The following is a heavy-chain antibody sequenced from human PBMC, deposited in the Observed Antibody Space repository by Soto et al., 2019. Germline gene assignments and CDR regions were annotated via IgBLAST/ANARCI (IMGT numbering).Heavy chain of an antibody. J-gene: IGHJ6*02. CDR3: ARQKGYCSSSSCSLTETYYYGMDV. CDR1: GGSISSNNYY. CDR2: IYYSGST. Sequence: PSETLSLTCTVSGGSISSNNYYWGWIRQPPGKGLEWIGSIYYSGSTYYNPSLKSRVTISVDTPKNQFSLKLSSVTAADTAVYFCARQKGYCSSSSCSLTETYYYGMDVWGQGTTVT. D-gene: IGHD2-2*01. V-gene: IGHV4-39*01.